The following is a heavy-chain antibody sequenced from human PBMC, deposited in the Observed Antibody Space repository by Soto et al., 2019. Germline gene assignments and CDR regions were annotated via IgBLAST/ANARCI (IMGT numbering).Heavy chain of an antibody. V-gene: IGHV3-23*01. CDR3: AKFIQHFIVVVVAATWNYFDY. CDR1: GFTFSSYA. Sequence: PGGSLRLSCAASGFTFSSYAMSWVRQAPGKGLEWVSAISGSGGSTYYADSVRGRFTISRDNSKNTLYLQMNSLRAEDTAVYYCAKFIQHFIVVVVAATWNYFDYWGQGTLVTVSS. J-gene: IGHJ4*02. CDR2: ISGSGGST. D-gene: IGHD2-15*01.